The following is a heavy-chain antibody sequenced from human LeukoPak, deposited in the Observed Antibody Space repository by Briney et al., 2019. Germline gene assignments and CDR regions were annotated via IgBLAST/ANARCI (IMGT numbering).Heavy chain of an antibody. D-gene: IGHD5-12*01. CDR2: INPNSGGT. J-gene: IGHJ4*02. CDR3: AREEDSGYDPLFDY. Sequence: ASVKVSCKASGYTFTGYYMHRVRQAPGQGLEWMGWINPNSGGTNYAQKFQGRVTMTRDTSISTAYMELSRLRSDDTAVYYCAREEDSGYDPLFDYWGQGTLVTVSS. CDR1: GYTFTGYY. V-gene: IGHV1-2*02.